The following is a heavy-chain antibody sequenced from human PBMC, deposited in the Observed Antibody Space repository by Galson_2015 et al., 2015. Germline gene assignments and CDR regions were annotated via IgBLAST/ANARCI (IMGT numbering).Heavy chain of an antibody. CDR1: GFTFSRYG. Sequence: SLRLSCAASGFTFSRYGMHWVRQAPGKGLVWVSRINSDGSSTNYADSVKGRFTISRDNSKNTLYLQMNSLREEDTAVYYCANGWGPGNGGLDVSGKATTVTVSS. J-gene: IGHJ6*04. V-gene: IGHV3-74*01. D-gene: IGHD3-10*01. CDR2: INSDGSST. CDR3: ANGWGPGNGGLDV.